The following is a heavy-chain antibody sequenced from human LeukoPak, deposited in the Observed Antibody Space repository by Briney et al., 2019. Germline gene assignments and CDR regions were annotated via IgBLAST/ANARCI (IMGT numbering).Heavy chain of an antibody. V-gene: IGHV5-51*01. CDR3: ARPGGSWNEVDY. Sequence: GESLKISCKGSGYSFTNSWIVWVRQMPGKGLEWMGVIYPSDSDTRYSPSFQGQVTISADKSISTAYLQWSSPKASDTAMYYCARPGGSWNEVDYWGQGTLVTVSS. CDR2: IYPSDSDT. D-gene: IGHD1-1*01. CDR1: GYSFTNSW. J-gene: IGHJ4*02.